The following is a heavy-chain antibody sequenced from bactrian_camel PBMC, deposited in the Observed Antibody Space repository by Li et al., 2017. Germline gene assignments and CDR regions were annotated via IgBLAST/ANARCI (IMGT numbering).Heavy chain of an antibody. J-gene: IGHJ4*01. V-gene: IGHV3-2*01. CDR3: AADVLRTWCRGGHCPKWNY. D-gene: IGHD7*01. CDR1: GFTSSRAY. Sequence: HVQLVESGGGLVQPGDSPRLSCEFSGFTSSRAYMSWVRQAPGKGLEWVASIASDSSVKWYGDFAKGRFTISRDNADNTLHLQMISLRPEDTAMYYCAADVLRTWCRGGHCPKWNYWGRWTQVTVS. CDR2: IASDSSVK.